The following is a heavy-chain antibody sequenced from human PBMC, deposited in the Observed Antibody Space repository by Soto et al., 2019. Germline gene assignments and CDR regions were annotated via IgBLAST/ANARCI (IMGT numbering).Heavy chain of an antibody. V-gene: IGHV3-30-3*01. J-gene: IGHJ4*02. CDR2: ISYDGSNK. CDR1: GFAFNTYS. Sequence: PGGSLRLSCAASGFAFNTYSMHWVRQAPGRGLEWVAVISYDGSNKFYADSVKGRFTISRDNSKNTLYLEMNSLRGEDTAVYYCAKVYPMGYFFDFWGQGTLVTVSS. CDR3: AKVYPMGYFFDF.